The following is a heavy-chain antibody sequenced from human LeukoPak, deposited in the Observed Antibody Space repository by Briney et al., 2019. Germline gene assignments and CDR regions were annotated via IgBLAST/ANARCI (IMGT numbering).Heavy chain of an antibody. CDR1: GFTFEDHG. CDR3: ARDSLRYYDSSGYPH. D-gene: IGHD3-22*01. V-gene: IGHV3-48*01. CDR2: ISSSSSTI. Sequence: GGSLRLSCAASGFTFEDHGMNWVRQAPGKGLEWVSYISSSSSTIYYADSVKGRFTISRDNAKNSLYLQMNSLRAEDTAVYYCARDSLRYYDSSGYPHWGQGTLVTVSS. J-gene: IGHJ4*02.